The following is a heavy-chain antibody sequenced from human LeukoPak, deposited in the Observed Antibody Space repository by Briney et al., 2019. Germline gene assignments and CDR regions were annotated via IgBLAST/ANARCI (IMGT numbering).Heavy chain of an antibody. D-gene: IGHD1-26*01. J-gene: IGHJ4*02. CDR2: ISSSGSTI. CDR1: GFTFSDYY. V-gene: IGHV3-11*01. Sequence: AGGSLRLSCAASGFTFSDYYMSWVRQAPGKGREWVSYISSSGSTIYYADSVKGRFTISRDNPRNSLYLQMNSLRAEDTAVYYCARAVGARTHYYFDYWGQGTLVTVSS. CDR3: ARAVGARTHYYFDY.